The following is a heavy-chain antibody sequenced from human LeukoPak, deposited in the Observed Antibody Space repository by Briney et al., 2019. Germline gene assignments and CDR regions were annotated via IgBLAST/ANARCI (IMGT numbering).Heavy chain of an antibody. CDR3: ARWVGNRNWFDP. CDR2: ISYSGST. J-gene: IGHJ5*02. CDR1: GDSISSGSFL. Sequence: SETLSLTCTVSGDSISSGSFLWGCIRQSPGKGLEWIGSISYSGSTYYNPSLKSRVTVSIDTSKNQFSLKMTSVTAADTAVYYCARWVGNRNWFDPWGQGTQVTVSS. V-gene: IGHV4-39*07. D-gene: IGHD1-26*01.